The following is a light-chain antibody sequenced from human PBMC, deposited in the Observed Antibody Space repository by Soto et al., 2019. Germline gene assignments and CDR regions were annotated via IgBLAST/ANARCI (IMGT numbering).Light chain of an antibody. CDR3: SSYTSSSTDV. CDR1: SSDVGGYNY. Sequence: QSALTQPASVSGSPGQSITISCTGSSSDVGGYNYVSWYQQHPGKAPKLMIYEVSNRPSGISNRFSGSKSGNTASLTISGLQAEDEAVYYCSSYTSSSTDVFGTGTKLTVL. J-gene: IGLJ1*01. CDR2: EVS. V-gene: IGLV2-14*01.